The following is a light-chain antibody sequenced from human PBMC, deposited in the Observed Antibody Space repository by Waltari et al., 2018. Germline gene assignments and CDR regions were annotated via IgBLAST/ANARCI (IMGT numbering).Light chain of an antibody. J-gene: IGKJ1*01. Sequence: ELVLTHSPVSLSFSRGRRATLSCRASQSVSKYLAWYQQKPGQAPRLLIYHASSWATGIPDRFSGSGFGTDFSLTISRLEPEDSAVYYCQKYESLPPTFGQGTKVEIK. CDR1: QSVSKY. V-gene: IGKV3-20*01. CDR3: QKYESLPPT. CDR2: HAS.